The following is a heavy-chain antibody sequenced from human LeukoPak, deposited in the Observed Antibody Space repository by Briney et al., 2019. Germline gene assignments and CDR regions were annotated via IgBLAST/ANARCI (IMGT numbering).Heavy chain of an antibody. CDR3: AKEGDYDFYHGMDV. V-gene: IGHV3-33*06. J-gene: IGHJ6*02. D-gene: IGHD5-12*01. CDR1: GFTFSSYG. CDR2: IWYDGSNK. Sequence: GRSLRLSCAASGFTFSSYGMHWVRQAPGKGLEWVAVIWYDGSNKYYADSVKGRFTISRDNSKNTLYLQMNSLRAEDTAVYYCAKEGDYDFYHGMDVWGQGTTVTVSS.